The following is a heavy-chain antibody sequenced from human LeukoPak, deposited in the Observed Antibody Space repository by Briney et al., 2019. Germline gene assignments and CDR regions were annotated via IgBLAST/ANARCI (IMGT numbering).Heavy chain of an antibody. J-gene: IGHJ4*02. CDR1: GYTFTSYG. V-gene: IGHV1-18*01. CDR2: ISAYNGNT. D-gene: IGHD3-3*01. Sequence: APVKVSCKASGYTFTSYGISWVRQAPGQGLEWMGWISAYNGNTNYAQKLQGRVTMTTDTSTSTAYMELRSLRSDDTAVYYCARDLGFLEWLPLDYWGQGTLVTVSS. CDR3: ARDLGFLEWLPLDY.